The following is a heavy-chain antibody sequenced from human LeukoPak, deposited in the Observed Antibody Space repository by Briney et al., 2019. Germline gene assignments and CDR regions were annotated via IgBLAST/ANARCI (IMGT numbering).Heavy chain of an antibody. D-gene: IGHD3/OR15-3a*01. Sequence: GGSLRLSCAVSGFNFRSYGMHWVRQAPGKGLEWVAFIRYDGSNKYYADSVKGRFTISRDNSKNTVYLQMNSLRAEDTAVFYCAKGQWFFEAFDIWGQGTMVTVSS. V-gene: IGHV3-30*02. J-gene: IGHJ3*02. CDR3: AKGQWFFEAFDI. CDR1: GFNFRSYG. CDR2: IRYDGSNK.